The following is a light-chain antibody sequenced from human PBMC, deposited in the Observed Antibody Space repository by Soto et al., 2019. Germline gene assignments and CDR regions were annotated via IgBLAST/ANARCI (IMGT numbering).Light chain of an antibody. Sequence: EIVLTQSPGTLSLSPGERATLSCRAGQSVSSNYLAWYQQKPGQAPRLLIYDASSRATGIPDRFGGSGSGTDFTLTISRLEPEDFAVYYCQAYGSSPRTFGQGTKLEIK. V-gene: IGKV3-20*01. CDR2: DAS. J-gene: IGKJ2*01. CDR1: QSVSSNY. CDR3: QAYGSSPRT.